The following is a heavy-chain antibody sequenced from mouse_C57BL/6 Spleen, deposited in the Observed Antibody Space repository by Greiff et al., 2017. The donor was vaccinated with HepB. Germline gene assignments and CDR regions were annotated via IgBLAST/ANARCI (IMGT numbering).Heavy chain of an antibody. CDR1: GFTFSDYY. D-gene: IGHD1-1*01. J-gene: IGHJ2*01. V-gene: IGHV5-16*01. CDR2: INYDGSST. CDR3: ARVSTVVAFDY. Sequence: DVKLVESEGGLVQPGSSMKLSCTASGFTFSDYYMAWVRQVPEKGLEWVANINYDGSSTYYLDSLKSRFIISRDNAKNILYLQMSSLKSEDTATYYCARVSTVVAFDYWGQGTTLTVSS.